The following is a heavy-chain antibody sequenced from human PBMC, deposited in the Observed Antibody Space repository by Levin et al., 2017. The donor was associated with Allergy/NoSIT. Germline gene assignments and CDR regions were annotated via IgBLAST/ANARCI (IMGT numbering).Heavy chain of an antibody. CDR1: GFTFSNYA. CDR2: ISDSGIST. D-gene: IGHD3-9*01. CDR3: AKDEYFDWQTTGGGKNYFDY. Sequence: PGGSLRLSCAASGFTFSNYAMSWVRQAPGKGLEWVSGISDSGISTYYADSVKGRFTISRDNSKITLFLQMNSLRAEDTAVYYCAKDEYFDWQTTGGGKNYFDYWGQGTLVTVSS. J-gene: IGHJ4*02. V-gene: IGHV3-23*01.